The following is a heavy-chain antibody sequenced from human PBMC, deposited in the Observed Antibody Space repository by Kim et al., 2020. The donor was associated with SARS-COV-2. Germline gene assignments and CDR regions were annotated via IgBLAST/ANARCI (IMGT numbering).Heavy chain of an antibody. CDR1: GGTFSGYY. CDR3: ARIVFHCRSTSCYKYGMDV. Sequence: SETLSLTCAVYGGTFSGYYWNWIRQPPGKGLEWIGEINHIGSTNYNPSLKSRVTISVDTTKSQFSLKLSSVTAADTAVYYCARIVFHCRSTSCYKYGMDVWGQGTTVTVSS. D-gene: IGHD2-2*01. J-gene: IGHJ6*02. CDR2: INHIGST. V-gene: IGHV4-34*01.